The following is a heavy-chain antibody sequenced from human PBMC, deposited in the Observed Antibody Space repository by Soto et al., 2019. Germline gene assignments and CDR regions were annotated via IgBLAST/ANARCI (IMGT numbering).Heavy chain of an antibody. J-gene: IGHJ6*02. V-gene: IGHV1-69*13. CDR3: AAGLSDYYGMDV. CDR2: IIVISGTA. CDR1: GGTFSSYA. D-gene: IGHD3-16*01. Sequence: SVKVSCKASGGTFSSYAISWVRQAPGQGLEWMGGIIVISGTANYAQKFQERVTIIADVSTSTAYMELSSLRSEDTAVYYCAAGLSDYYGMDVWGQGTTVTVSS.